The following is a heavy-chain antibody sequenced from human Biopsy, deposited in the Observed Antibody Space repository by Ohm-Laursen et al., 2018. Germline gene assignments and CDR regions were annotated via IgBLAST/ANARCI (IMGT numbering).Heavy chain of an antibody. CDR2: IRSNAKSYAT. CDR3: TIEGEGLDN. CDR1: GFTFSASA. J-gene: IGHJ4*02. D-gene: IGHD3-16*01. V-gene: IGHV3-73*01. Sequence: SLRLSCAAAGFTFSASAVHWVRQASGKGLEWVGRIRSNAKSYATAYAASVTGRFTISRDDSKNTRYLKMNSMKTEETAMYYCTIEGEGLDNWGQGTLVTVSS.